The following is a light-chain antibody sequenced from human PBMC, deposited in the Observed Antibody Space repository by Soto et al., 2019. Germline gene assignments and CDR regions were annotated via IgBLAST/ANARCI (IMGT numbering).Light chain of an antibody. Sequence: QSVLTQPASVSGSPGQSITISCTGTSSDVGSYNLVSWYQQHPGKAPKLMTYEGSKRPSGVSNRFSGSKSGNTASLTISGLQAEDEADYYCCSYAGTNYVFGTGTKVTVL. CDR3: CSYAGTNYV. J-gene: IGLJ1*01. V-gene: IGLV2-23*01. CDR2: EGS. CDR1: SSDVGSYNL.